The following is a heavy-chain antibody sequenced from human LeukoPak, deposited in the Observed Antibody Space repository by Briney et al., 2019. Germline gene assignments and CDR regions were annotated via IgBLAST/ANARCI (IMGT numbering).Heavy chain of an antibody. D-gene: IGHD1-1*01. J-gene: IGHJ4*02. CDR1: GGSISSYY. V-gene: IGHV4-59*12. CDR2: IYHSGST. CDR3: ARVKTAAFDY. Sequence: SETLSLTCTVSGGSISSYYWSWIRQPPGKGLEWIGYIYHSGSTYYNPSLKSRVTISVDRSKNQFSLKLSSVTAADTAVYYCARVKTAAFDYWGQGTLVTVSS.